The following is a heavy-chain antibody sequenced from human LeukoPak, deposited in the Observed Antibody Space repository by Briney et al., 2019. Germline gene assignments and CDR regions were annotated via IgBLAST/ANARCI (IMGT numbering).Heavy chain of an antibody. J-gene: IGHJ3*02. CDR1: GGSISSYY. Sequence: RTSETLSLTCTVSGGSISSYYWSWIRQPPGKGLEWIGYIYYSGSTNYNPSLKSRVTISVDTSKNQFSLKLSSVTAADTAVYYCARVRRYCSGGSCFDAFDIWGQGTMVTVSS. CDR3: ARVRRYCSGGSCFDAFDI. V-gene: IGHV4-59*01. D-gene: IGHD2-15*01. CDR2: IYYSGST.